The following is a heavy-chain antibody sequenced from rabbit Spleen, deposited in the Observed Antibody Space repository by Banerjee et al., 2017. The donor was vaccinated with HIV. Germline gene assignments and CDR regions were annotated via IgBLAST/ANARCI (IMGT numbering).Heavy chain of an antibody. V-gene: IGHV1S40*01. CDR1: GFSFSSSDY. CDR2: IAGSSSAFT. D-gene: IGHD2-1*01. CDR3: ARGSAAMTMVITGFYLNL. Sequence: QSLEESGGGLVQPEGSLALTCKASGFSFSSSDYICWVRQAPGKGLEWISCIAGSSSAFTYSATWAKGRFTISKASSTTVTLQMTSLTAADTATYFCARGSAAMTMVITGFYLNLWGQGTLVTVS. J-gene: IGHJ4*01.